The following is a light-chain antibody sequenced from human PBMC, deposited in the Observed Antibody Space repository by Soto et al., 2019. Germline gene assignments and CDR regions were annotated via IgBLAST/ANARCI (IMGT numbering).Light chain of an antibody. J-gene: IGKJ1*01. CDR3: QQYGSSPHT. CDR1: QSISSTF. CDR2: AAS. V-gene: IGKV3-20*01. Sequence: EIVLTQSPGTLSLSPGESATLSCRASQSISSTFVAWYQQKPGQAPRLLTYAASSRATGIPDRFSGSGSGTDFTLTISRLEPEDFAVYYCQQYGSSPHTFGQGTKV.